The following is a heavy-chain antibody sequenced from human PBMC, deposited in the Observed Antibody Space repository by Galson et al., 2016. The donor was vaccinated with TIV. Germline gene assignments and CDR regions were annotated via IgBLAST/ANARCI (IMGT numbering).Heavy chain of an antibody. D-gene: IGHD2-8*02. CDR1: GFTFSSHA. Sequence: LRLSCAASGFTFSSHAMSWVRQAPGRGLEWVSLTSGSGAATYYADSVKGRFTISKDNSENTPYLQMNSLRAEDTAIYHCARGNSLLLPLLYFDSWGQGTLVSVSS. V-gene: IGHV3-23*01. CDR3: ARGNSLLLPLLYFDS. CDR2: TSGSGAAT. J-gene: IGHJ4*02.